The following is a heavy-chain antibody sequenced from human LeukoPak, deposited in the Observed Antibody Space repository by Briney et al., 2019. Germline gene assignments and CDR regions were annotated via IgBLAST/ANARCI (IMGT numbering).Heavy chain of an antibody. CDR3: ARAALEPREYYYGMDV. J-gene: IGHJ6*02. Sequence: PGGSLRLSCAASGFIFKDYWMIWVRQPPGKGLEWIGEIYHSGSTNYNPSLKSRVTISVDKSKNQFSLKLSSVTAADTAVYYCARAALEPREYYYGMDVWGQGTTVTVSS. CDR2: IYHSGST. D-gene: IGHD1-1*01. V-gene: IGHV4-4*02. CDR1: GFIFKDYW.